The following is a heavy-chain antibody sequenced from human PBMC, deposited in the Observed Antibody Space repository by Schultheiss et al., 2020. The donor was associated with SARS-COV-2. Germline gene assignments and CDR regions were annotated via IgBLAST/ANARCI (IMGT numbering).Heavy chain of an antibody. Sequence: ASVKVSCKASGYTFTSYGISWVRQAPGQGLEWMGWMNPNSGNTGYAQKFQGRVTMTRNTSISTAYMELSSLRSEDTAVYYCARVGIYCSSTSCSQVDDAFDIWGQGTMVTVSS. CDR2: MNPNSGNT. CDR1: GYTFTSYG. D-gene: IGHD2-2*01. CDR3: ARVGIYCSSTSCSQVDDAFDI. J-gene: IGHJ3*02. V-gene: IGHV1-8*02.